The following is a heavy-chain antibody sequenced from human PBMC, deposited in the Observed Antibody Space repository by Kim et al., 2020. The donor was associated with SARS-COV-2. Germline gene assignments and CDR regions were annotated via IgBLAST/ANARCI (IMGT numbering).Heavy chain of an antibody. CDR3: AKERGYSFAFY. V-gene: IGHV3-23*01. Sequence: TYSADSVKGRFTISRDNSKNTLYLQMNSLRAEDTAVYYCAKERGYSFAFYWGQGTLVTVSS. J-gene: IGHJ4*02. D-gene: IGHD5-18*01. CDR2: T.